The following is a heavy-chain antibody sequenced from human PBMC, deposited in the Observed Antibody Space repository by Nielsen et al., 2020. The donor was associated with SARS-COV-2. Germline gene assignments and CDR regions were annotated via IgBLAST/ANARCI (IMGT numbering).Heavy chain of an antibody. Sequence: SCAASGFTFDDYAMHWVRQAPGKGLEWVSGISWNSGSIGYADSVKGRFTISRDNAKNSLYLQMNSLRAEDTALYYCAQLGDYGDYWGQGTLVTVSS. D-gene: IGHD7-27*01. CDR2: ISWNSGSI. V-gene: IGHV3-9*01. J-gene: IGHJ4*02. CDR1: GFTFDDYA. CDR3: AQLGDYGDY.